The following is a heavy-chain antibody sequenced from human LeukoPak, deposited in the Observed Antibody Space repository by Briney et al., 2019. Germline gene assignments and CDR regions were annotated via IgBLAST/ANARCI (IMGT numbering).Heavy chain of an antibody. J-gene: IGHJ4*02. CDR1: GYTFTGYY. Sequence: ASVKVSCKASGYTFTGYYMHWVRQAPGQGLEWMGWINPNSGGTNYAQKFQGRVTMTRDTSISTAYMELSSLRSEDTAVYYCARDRVTMVRGVGPLFDYWGQGTLVTVSS. CDR3: ARDRVTMVRGVGPLFDY. CDR2: INPNSGGT. D-gene: IGHD3-10*01. V-gene: IGHV1-2*02.